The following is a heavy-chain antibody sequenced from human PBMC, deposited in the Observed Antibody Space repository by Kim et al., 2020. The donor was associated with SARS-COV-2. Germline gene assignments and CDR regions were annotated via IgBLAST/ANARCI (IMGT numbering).Heavy chain of an antibody. CDR2: ISWNSGSI. V-gene: IGHV3-9*01. D-gene: IGHD4-17*01. J-gene: IGHJ4*02. CDR1: GFTFDDYA. Sequence: GGSLRLSCAASGFTFDDYAMHWVRQAPGKGLEWVSGISWNSGSIGYADSVKGRFTISRDNAKNSLYLQMNSLRAEDTALYYCAKIDDYGDQGYCGQGTLV. CDR3: AKIDDYGDQGY.